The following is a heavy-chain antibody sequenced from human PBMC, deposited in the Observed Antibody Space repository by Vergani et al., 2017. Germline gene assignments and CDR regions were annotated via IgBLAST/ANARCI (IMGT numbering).Heavy chain of an antibody. CDR1: GFTFSSYG. CDR2: ISWNSGSI. CDR3: AKGAKWELMGVFDY. J-gene: IGHJ4*02. D-gene: IGHD1-26*01. V-gene: IGHV3-9*01. Sequence: VQLVESGGGVVQPGRSLRLSCAASGFTFSSYGMHWVRQAPGKGLEWVSGISWNSGSIGYADSVKGRFTISRDNAKNSLYLQMNSLRAEDTALYYCAKGAKWELMGVFDYWGQGTLVTVSS.